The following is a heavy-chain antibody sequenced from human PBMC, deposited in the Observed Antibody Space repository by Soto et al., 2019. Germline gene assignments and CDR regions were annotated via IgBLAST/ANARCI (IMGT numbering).Heavy chain of an antibody. V-gene: IGHV3-15*01. D-gene: IGHD4-4*01. CDR1: GFTFSNAW. J-gene: IGHJ6*03. CDR2: IKSKTDGGTT. CDR3: TTDLIGDDYSNSNYYYYMDV. Sequence: GGSLRLSCAASGFTFSNAWMSWVRQAPGKGLEWVGRIKSKTDGGTTDYAAPVKGRFTISRDDSKNTLYLQMNSLKNEDTAVYYCTTDLIGDDYSNSNYYYYMDVWGKGTTVTVSS.